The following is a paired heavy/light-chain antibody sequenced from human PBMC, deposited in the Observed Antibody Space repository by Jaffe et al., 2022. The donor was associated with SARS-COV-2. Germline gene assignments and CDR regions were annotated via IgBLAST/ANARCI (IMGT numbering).Heavy chain of an antibody. V-gene: IGHV4-39*01. J-gene: IGHJ4*02. CDR1: GGSISSSSYY. CDR3: ARQEVTTSPFGLVTSIDY. Sequence: QLQLQESGPGLVKPSETLSLTCTVSGGSISSSSYYWGWIRQPPGKGLEWIGSIYYSGSTYYNPSLKSRVTISVDTSKNQFSLKLSSVTAADTAVYYCARQEVTTSPFGLVTSIDYWGQGTLVTVSS. D-gene: IGHD4-17*01. CDR2: IYYSGST.
Light chain of an antibody. CDR2: KVS. CDR1: QSLVYSDGNTY. J-gene: IGKJ1*01. V-gene: IGKV2-30*01. CDR3: MQGTHWPGT. Sequence: DVVMTQSPLSLPVTLGQPASISCRSSQSLVYSDGNTYLNWFQQRPGQSPRRLIYKVSNRDSGVPDRFSGSGSGTDFTLKISRVEAEDVGVYYCMQGTHWPGTFGQGTKVEIK.